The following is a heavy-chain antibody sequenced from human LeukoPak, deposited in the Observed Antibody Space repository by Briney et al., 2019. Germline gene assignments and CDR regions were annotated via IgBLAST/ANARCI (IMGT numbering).Heavy chain of an antibody. CDR3: VRDTSPLPA. V-gene: IGHV1-69*13. J-gene: IGHJ5*02. CDR2: IIPVFGTA. Sequence: SVKVSCKASGHTFSIYNMHWVRQAPGQGLEWMGGIIPVFGTANYAQKFQDRVTITADESTSTAYMELRSLKSEDTAVYYCVRDTSPLPAWGQGTLVTVSS. CDR1: GHTFSIYN.